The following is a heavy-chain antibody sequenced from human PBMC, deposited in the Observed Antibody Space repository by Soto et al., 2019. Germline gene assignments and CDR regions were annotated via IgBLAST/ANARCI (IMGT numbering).Heavy chain of an antibody. J-gene: IGHJ4*02. CDR3: ARDGSGGVVVVAATTIFDY. CDR1: GYTFTSYY. CDR2: INPSGGST. Sequence: ASVKGSCKASGYTFTSYYMHWVRQAPGQGLEWMGIINPSGGSTSYAQKFQGRVTMTRDTSTSTVYMELSSLRSEDTAVYYCARDGSGGVVVVAATTIFDYWGQGTLVTVS. V-gene: IGHV1-46*01. D-gene: IGHD2-15*01.